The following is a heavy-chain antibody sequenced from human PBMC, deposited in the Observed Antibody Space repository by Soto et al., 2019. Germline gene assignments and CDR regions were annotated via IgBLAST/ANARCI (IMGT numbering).Heavy chain of an antibody. CDR3: ARATPGYDSSGYYPADY. V-gene: IGHV1-2*02. D-gene: IGHD3-22*01. J-gene: IGHJ4*02. CDR1: GYTLTGYY. Sequence: ASVKVSCKASGYTLTGYYIHWVRQAPGQGLEWMGGINPNSGGTNYAQKFQGRVTMTRDTSISTAYMELSRLGSDDTAVYYCARATPGYDSSGYYPADYWGQGTLVTVSS. CDR2: INPNSGGT.